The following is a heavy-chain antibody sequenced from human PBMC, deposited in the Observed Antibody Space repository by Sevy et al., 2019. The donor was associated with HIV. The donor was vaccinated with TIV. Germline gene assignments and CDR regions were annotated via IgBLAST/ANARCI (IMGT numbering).Heavy chain of an antibody. CDR2: IYYNGTT. J-gene: IGHJ4*02. CDR3: ARGKVLFDH. Sequence: PENLSLTCTVSGGSFNDFYWSWIRQSPGRGLERIGYIYYNGTTNSNPSLRRRVTISAQTSKSQISLRLNSVTAADTSVYYCARGKVLFDHWGQGIVVTVSS. CDR1: GGSFNDFY. V-gene: IGHV4-59*01. D-gene: IGHD3-10*01.